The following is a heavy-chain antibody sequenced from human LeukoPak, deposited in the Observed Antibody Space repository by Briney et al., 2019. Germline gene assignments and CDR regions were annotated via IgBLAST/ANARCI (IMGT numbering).Heavy chain of an antibody. V-gene: IGHV3-7*04. CDR1: GFTFSNSW. Sequence: GGSLRLSCAASGFTFSNSWMSWVRQAPGKGLEWVANIKLDGSEKYYVDSVKGRFTISRDNAKNSLSLQMTSLRAEDTAVYYCVRGGATSDYWGQGTLVTVSS. CDR2: IKLDGSEK. CDR3: VRGGATSDY. J-gene: IGHJ4*02. D-gene: IGHD4/OR15-4a*01.